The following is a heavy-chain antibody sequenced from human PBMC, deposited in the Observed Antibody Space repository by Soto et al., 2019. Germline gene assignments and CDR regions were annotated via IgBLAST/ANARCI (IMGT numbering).Heavy chain of an antibody. Sequence: QVQLVQSGAEVKKPGSSVKVSCKASGGTFSSYAISWVRQAPGQGLEWMGGIIPIFGTANYAQKCQGRVTITADESTSTAYMELRSLRSEDTAVYYCARADGGSGYYGWYFDLWGRGTLVTVSS. D-gene: IGHD3-22*01. J-gene: IGHJ2*01. CDR3: ARADGGSGYYGWYFDL. CDR1: GGTFSSYA. V-gene: IGHV1-69*12. CDR2: IIPIFGTA.